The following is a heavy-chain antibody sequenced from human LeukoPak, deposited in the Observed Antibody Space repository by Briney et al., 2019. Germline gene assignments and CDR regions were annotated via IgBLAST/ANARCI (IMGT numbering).Heavy chain of an antibody. CDR3: ARDRRFNYYDSSGYYSWFDP. J-gene: IGHJ5*02. V-gene: IGHV3-33*01. D-gene: IGHD3-22*01. Sequence: PGRSLRLSCAASGFTFSSYGMHWVRQAPGKGLEWVAVIWYDGSNKYYADSVKGRFTISRDNSKNTLYLQMNSLRAEDTAVCYCARDRRFNYYDSSGYYSWFDPWGQGTLVTVSS. CDR2: IWYDGSNK. CDR1: GFTFSSYG.